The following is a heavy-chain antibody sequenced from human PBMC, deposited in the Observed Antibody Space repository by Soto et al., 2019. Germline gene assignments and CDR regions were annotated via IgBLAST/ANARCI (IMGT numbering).Heavy chain of an antibody. V-gene: IGHV4-59*01. CDR1: GGSISIYY. Sequence: SETLSLTCTVSGGSISIYYWSWIRQPPGKVLEWIGHVFYSGSTEYNPSLKSRVTISVDTSKTQFSLKLTSVTAADTAVYYCARDAKKVTWYYGMDVWGQGXTVTVYS. J-gene: IGHJ6*02. D-gene: IGHD2-21*02. CDR2: VFYSGST. CDR3: ARDAKKVTWYYGMDV.